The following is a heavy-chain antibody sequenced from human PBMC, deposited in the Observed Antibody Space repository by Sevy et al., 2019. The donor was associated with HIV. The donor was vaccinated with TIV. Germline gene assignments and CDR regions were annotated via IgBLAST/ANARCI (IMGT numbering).Heavy chain of an antibody. D-gene: IGHD3-10*01. J-gene: IGHJ4*02. V-gene: IGHV3-21*01. CDR3: ARARAVRGVIITPFDY. CDR1: GFTFSSYS. Sequence: GGSLRLSCVASGFTFSSYSMNWVRQAPGKGLEWVSSISSSSSYIYYADSVKGRFTISRDNAKNSLYLQMNSLRAEDTAVYYCARARAVRGVIITPFDYWGQGTLVTVSS. CDR2: ISSSSSYI.